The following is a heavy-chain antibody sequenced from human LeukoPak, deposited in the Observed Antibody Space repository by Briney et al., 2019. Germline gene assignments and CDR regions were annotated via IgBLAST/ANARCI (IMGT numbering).Heavy chain of an antibody. D-gene: IGHD3-3*01. J-gene: IGHJ6*02. CDR1: GYTFTSYD. CDR3: ARGKPPEVFGRGSPWSTDHPYVRDV. V-gene: IGHV1-8*01. CDR2: MNPNSGNT. Sequence: ASVKVSCKASGYTFTSYDINWVRQATGQGLEWMGWMNPNSGNTGYAQKFQGRVTMTRNTSISTAYMELSSLRSEDTAVYYCARGKPPEVFGRGSPWSTDHPYVRDVWGQGTTVTVSS.